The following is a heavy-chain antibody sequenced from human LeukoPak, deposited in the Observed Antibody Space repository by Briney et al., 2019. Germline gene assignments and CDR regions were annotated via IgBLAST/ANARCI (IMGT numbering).Heavy chain of an antibody. D-gene: IGHD3-3*01. CDR3: ARATYYDFWSGYYGSYFDY. Sequence: ASVKVSCKASGCTFTSYGISWVRQAPGQGLEWMGWISAYNGNTNYAQKLQGRVTMTTDTSTSTAYMELRSLRSDDTAVYYCARATYYDFWSGYYGSYFDYWGQGTLVTVSS. CDR2: ISAYNGNT. CDR1: GCTFTSYG. J-gene: IGHJ4*02. V-gene: IGHV1-18*01.